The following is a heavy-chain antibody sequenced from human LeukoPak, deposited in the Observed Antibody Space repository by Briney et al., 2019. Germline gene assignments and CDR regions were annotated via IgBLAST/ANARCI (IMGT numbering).Heavy chain of an antibody. CDR3: ARAPHSAAGDDYDY. Sequence: ASVKVSSTAPGYTFTTLRMHRVRQAPGQGLEWMGIINPSGGGTSYPQKFQGRVTMTRDTSTSTVYMELSSLRSEDTAAYDCARAPHSAAGDDYDYWGQGTLVTVSS. CDR1: GYTFTTLR. D-gene: IGHD6-13*01. CDR2: INPSGGGT. V-gene: IGHV1-46*01. J-gene: IGHJ4*02.